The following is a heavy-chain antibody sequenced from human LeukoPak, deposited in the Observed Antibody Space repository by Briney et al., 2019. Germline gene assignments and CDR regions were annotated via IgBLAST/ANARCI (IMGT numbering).Heavy chain of an antibody. CDR2: ISSSGAAT. D-gene: IGHD1-26*01. CDR1: GFTFNSYA. J-gene: IGHJ4*02. V-gene: IGHV3-23*01. Sequence: GGSLRLSCAASGFTFNSYAMSWVRLPPGKGLEWVSAISSSGAATYYADSVKGRFTISRDNSRNTEYLQMNSLRAEDTAVYYCARGPGNWKSGSYYMDYWGQGSLVTVSS. CDR3: ARGPGNWKSGSYYMDY.